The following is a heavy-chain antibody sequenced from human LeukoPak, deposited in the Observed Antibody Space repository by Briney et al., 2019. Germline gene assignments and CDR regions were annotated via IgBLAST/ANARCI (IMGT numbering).Heavy chain of an antibody. Sequence: PSETLSLTCTVSGASISSGTYSWSWIRQPPGEGLEWIGYIYHTGSTYYNPSLKSRVTISVDRSKNQFSLNLNSVTAADTALYYCARGDGSGSGRWLDPWGQGTLITVSS. D-gene: IGHD3-10*01. CDR2: IYHTGST. CDR3: ARGDGSGSGRWLDP. V-gene: IGHV4-30-2*01. CDR1: GASISSGTYS. J-gene: IGHJ5*02.